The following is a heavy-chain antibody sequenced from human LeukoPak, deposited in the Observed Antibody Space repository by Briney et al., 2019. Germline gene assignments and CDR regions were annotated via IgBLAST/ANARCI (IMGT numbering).Heavy chain of an antibody. CDR2: ISAYNGNT. CDR3: ARSDGPTLAYCGGDCVHWVWFDP. D-gene: IGHD2-21*02. Sequence: ASVKVSCKASGYTFTSYGISWVRQAPGQGLEWMGWISAYNGNTNYAQKLQGRVTMTTDTSTSTAYIELRSLRSDDTAVYYCARSDGPTLAYCGGDCVHWVWFDPWGQGTLVTVSS. V-gene: IGHV1-18*01. CDR1: GYTFTSYG. J-gene: IGHJ5*02.